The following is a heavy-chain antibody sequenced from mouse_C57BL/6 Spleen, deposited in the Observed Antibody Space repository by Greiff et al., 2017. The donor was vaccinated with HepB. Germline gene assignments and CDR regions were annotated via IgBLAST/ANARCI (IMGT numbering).Heavy chain of an antibody. CDR1: GFTFSSYT. CDR2: ISGGGGNT. CDR3: ARHEILLPAWFAY. V-gene: IGHV5-9*01. D-gene: IGHD2-10*01. J-gene: IGHJ3*01. Sequence: EVQGVESGGGLVKPGGSLKLSCAASGFTFSSYTMSWVRQTPEKRLEWVATISGGGGNTYYPDSVKGRFTISRDNAKNTLYLQMSSLRSEDTALYYCARHEILLPAWFAYWGQGTLVTVSA.